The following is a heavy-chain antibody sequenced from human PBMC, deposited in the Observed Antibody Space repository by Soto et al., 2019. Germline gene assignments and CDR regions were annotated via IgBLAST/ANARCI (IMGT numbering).Heavy chain of an antibody. CDR3: ARACSSTSCYGLIAQGAFDI. V-gene: IGHV3-11*01. Sequence: GWSLRLSCAASGFTFSDYDMGWFRQAPGKGLEWVSYISSSGSTIYYADSVKGRFTISRDNAKNSLYLQMNSLRAEDTAVYYCARACSSTSCYGLIAQGAFDIWGQGTMVTVSS. CDR1: GFTFSDYD. J-gene: IGHJ3*02. D-gene: IGHD2-2*01. CDR2: ISSSGSTI.